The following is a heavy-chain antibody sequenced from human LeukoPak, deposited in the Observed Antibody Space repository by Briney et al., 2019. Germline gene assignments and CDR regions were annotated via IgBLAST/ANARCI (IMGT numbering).Heavy chain of an antibody. CDR1: GFTFSSYS. V-gene: IGHV3-64*01. J-gene: IGHJ4*02. Sequence: PGGSLRLSCAASGFTFSSYSMNWVRQAPGKGLEYVSGITTNGDSTYYGNSVKGRFTISRDDSKNTLYLQMNNLRAEDTAVYYCARDRGFGELSLAYWGQGTLVTVSS. CDR3: ARDRGFGELSLAY. D-gene: IGHD3-10*01. CDR2: ITTNGDST.